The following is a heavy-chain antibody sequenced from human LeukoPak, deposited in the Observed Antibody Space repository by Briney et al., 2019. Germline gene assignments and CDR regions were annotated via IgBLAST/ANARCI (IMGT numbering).Heavy chain of an antibody. Sequence: ASVKVSCKASGYTFTGYYMHWVRQAPGQGLEWMGWINPNSGGTNYAQKFQGRVTMTRDTSISTAYMEPSRLRSDDTAVYYCARGFVGYIERYFDLWGRGTLVTVSS. D-gene: IGHD5-12*01. CDR2: INPNSGGT. V-gene: IGHV1-2*02. J-gene: IGHJ2*01. CDR1: GYTFTGYY. CDR3: ARGFVGYIERYFDL.